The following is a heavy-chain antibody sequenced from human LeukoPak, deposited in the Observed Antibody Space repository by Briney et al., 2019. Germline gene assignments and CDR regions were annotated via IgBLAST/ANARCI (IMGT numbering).Heavy chain of an antibody. CDR2: IYPGDSDP. V-gene: IGHV5-51*01. CDR3: VRHGLGSSWFGFDY. Sequence: THGESLKISCKGSGYTFTTYWIAWVRQLPGKGLEWMGIIYPGDSDPRYSPSFQGQVTISADKSISTSYLQWSSLEASDSAMYYCVRHGLGSSWFGFDYWGQGTLVTVSS. J-gene: IGHJ4*02. CDR1: GYTFTTYW. D-gene: IGHD6-13*01.